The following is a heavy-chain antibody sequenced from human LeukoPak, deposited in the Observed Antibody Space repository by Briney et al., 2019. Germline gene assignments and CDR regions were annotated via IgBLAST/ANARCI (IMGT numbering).Heavy chain of an antibody. CDR2: INPNNGDT. CDR3: ARDRGKWELPADAD. D-gene: IGHD1-26*01. Sequence: GASVKVSCKASGYTFTGYYIHWVRQAPGQGLEWMGWINPNNGDTNFAQKFQGRVTMTRDTSTSTVYMELSSLRSEDTAVYYCARDRGKWELPADADWGQGTLVTVSS. V-gene: IGHV1-2*02. CDR1: GYTFTGYY. J-gene: IGHJ4*02.